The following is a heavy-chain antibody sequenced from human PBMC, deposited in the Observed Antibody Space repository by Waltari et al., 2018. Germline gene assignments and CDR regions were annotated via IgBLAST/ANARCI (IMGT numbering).Heavy chain of an antibody. J-gene: IGHJ5*02. Sequence: QVQLVQSGAEVKKPGSSVKVSCKASGGTFSSYAISWVRQAPGQGLEWMGGIIPSFGTANCAQKFQGRVTITADESTSTAYMELSSLRSEDTAVYYCARGALSGPAAIHWFDPWGQGTLVTVSS. CDR1: GGTFSSYA. V-gene: IGHV1-69*01. CDR3: ARGALSGPAAIHWFDP. CDR2: IIPSFGTA. D-gene: IGHD2-2*01.